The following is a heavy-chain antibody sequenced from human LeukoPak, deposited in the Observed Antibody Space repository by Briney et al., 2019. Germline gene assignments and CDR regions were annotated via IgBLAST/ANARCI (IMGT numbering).Heavy chain of an antibody. J-gene: IGHJ4*01. Sequence: GGSLRLSCTASGFTLRNYWMHWVRQVPGKRLVWVSRISGDGSVTNYADSVQGRFTISRDNAKNILYLQINSLRSEDAAVYYCARYSSSSGGAAYYLDYWGHGTLVTVSS. CDR1: GFTLRNYW. CDR2: ISGDGSVT. CDR3: ARYSSSSGGAAYYLDY. D-gene: IGHD6-6*01. V-gene: IGHV3-74*01.